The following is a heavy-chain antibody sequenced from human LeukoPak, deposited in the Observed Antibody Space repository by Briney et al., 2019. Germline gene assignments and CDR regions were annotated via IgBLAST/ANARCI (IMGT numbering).Heavy chain of an antibody. Sequence: PSETLSLTCAVSGYSISSGYYWCCSRQPPGEGVEWIGSIYHSGSTYYNPSLKSRVTISVDTSKNQFSLKLSSVTAADTAVYYCAREPINSSGWYEEGLGYWGQGTLVTVSS. J-gene: IGHJ4*02. CDR3: AREPINSSGWYEEGLGY. CDR1: GYSISSGYY. V-gene: IGHV4-38-2*02. D-gene: IGHD6-19*01. CDR2: IYHSGST.